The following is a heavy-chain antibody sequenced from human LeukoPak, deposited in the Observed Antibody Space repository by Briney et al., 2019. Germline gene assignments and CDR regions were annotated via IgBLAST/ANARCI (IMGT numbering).Heavy chain of an antibody. CDR3: AREDSSSSDWFDP. Sequence: KPSGTLSLTRTGSGGSTSSYYWSWLRQPPGKGLGGLGYIYYSGSTNYNPSLKSRVTISVDTSKNQFSLKLSSVTAADTAVYYCAREDSSSSDWFDPWGQGTLVTVSS. J-gene: IGHJ5*02. CDR2: IYYSGST. D-gene: IGHD6-6*01. V-gene: IGHV4-59*01. CDR1: GGSTSSYY.